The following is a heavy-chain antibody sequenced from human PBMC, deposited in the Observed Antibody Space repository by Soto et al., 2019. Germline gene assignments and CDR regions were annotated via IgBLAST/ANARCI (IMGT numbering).Heavy chain of an antibody. Sequence: GASVKVSCKASGGTFSSYTISWVRQPPGQGLEWMGRIIPILGIANYAQKFQGRVTITADKSTSTAYMELSSLRSEDTAVYYCARGSDIAVAGSAGDYWGQGTRVTVSS. CDR1: GGTFSSYT. V-gene: IGHV1-69*02. J-gene: IGHJ4*02. D-gene: IGHD6-19*01. CDR3: ARGSDIAVAGSAGDY. CDR2: IIPILGIA.